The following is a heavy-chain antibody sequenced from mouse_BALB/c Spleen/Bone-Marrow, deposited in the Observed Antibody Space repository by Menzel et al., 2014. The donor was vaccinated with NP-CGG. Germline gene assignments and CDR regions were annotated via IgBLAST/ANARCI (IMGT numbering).Heavy chain of an antibody. J-gene: IGHJ4*01. CDR1: GFTFSDYY. CDR2: ISNGGGST. CDR3: ARQDYSYYYAMDY. V-gene: IGHV5-12*02. Sequence: EVKVVESGGGLVQPGGSLKLSCATSGFTFSDYYMYWVRQTPEKRLEWVAYISNGGGSTYYPDTVKGRFTISRDNAKNTLYLQMGRLNSEDTAMYYCARQDYSYYYAMDYWGQGTSVTVSS. D-gene: IGHD2-13*01.